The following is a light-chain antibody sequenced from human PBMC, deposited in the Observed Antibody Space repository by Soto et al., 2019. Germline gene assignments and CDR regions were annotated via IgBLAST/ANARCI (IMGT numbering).Light chain of an antibody. J-gene: IGKJ1*01. Sequence: EIVLTQSPGTLSLSPGERATLSCRASQSVSSSYLAWYQQKPGQAPRLLIYGASSRATGIPDRFSGSGSGTDFTLTISSLQPYDFAVYYCHQYGSSTCTFGQGTKVQIK. CDR2: GAS. CDR1: QSVSSSY. CDR3: HQYGSSTCT. V-gene: IGKV3-20*01.